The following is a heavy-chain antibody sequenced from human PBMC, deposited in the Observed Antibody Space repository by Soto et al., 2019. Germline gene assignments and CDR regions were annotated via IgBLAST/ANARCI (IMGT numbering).Heavy chain of an antibody. CDR3: AKSTNCCRGASCYYHYYMDV. Sequence: EVQLLESGGGLVQPGGSLRLSCAASGFLFTSYAMSWVRQAPGTGLEWVSSISGSGSSTHYADPVKGRVTISRDNSKDTRYLQMHSLSADDKAGYYCAKSTNCCRGASCYYHYYMDVWGKGTTVTVSS. CDR1: GFLFTSYA. J-gene: IGHJ6*03. V-gene: IGHV3-23*01. D-gene: IGHD2-15*01. CDR2: ISGSGSST.